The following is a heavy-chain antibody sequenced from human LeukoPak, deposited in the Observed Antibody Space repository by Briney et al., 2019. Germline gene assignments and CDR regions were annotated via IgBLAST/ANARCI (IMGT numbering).Heavy chain of an antibody. CDR2: IYYSGST. D-gene: IGHD3-16*01. J-gene: IGHJ4*02. Sequence: SETLSLTCTVSGGSISGSSYYWGWIRQPPGKGLEWIGSIYYSGSTYYNPSLKSRVTISVDTSKNQFSLKLNSVTATDTAVYYCARASYDYVWGSYDYWGQGTLVTVSS. CDR1: GGSISGSSYY. CDR3: ARASYDYVWGSYDY. V-gene: IGHV4-39*02.